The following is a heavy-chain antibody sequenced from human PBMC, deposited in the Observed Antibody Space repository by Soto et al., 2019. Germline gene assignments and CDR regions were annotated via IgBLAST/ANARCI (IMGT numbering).Heavy chain of an antibody. Sequence: QVQLVQSGAEVKKPGASVKVSCKASGYTFTSYAMHWVRQAPGQRLEWMGWINAGNGNTKYSQKFQGRVTITRDTSASTAYMARSSLRSEDTAVYYCARVPGYSIADLWGRGTLVTVSS. D-gene: IGHD2-21*01. CDR3: ARVPGYSIADL. J-gene: IGHJ2*01. CDR2: INAGNGNT. CDR1: GYTFTSYA. V-gene: IGHV1-3*01.